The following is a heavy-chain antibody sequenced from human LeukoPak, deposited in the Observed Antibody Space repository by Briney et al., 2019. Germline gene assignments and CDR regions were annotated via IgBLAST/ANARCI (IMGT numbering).Heavy chain of an antibody. CDR3: ARGRGSWYGVYFDY. J-gene: IGHJ4*02. D-gene: IGHD6-13*01. CDR1: GFTVGNNY. V-gene: IGHV3-33*08. Sequence: GGSLRLSCAASGFTVGNNYMSWVRQAPGKGLEWVAVIWDDGSEKYYADSVKGRFSISRDNSENTLSLQVNSLRTEDTAVYYCARGRGSWYGVYFDYWGQGTLVTVSS. CDR2: IWDDGSEK.